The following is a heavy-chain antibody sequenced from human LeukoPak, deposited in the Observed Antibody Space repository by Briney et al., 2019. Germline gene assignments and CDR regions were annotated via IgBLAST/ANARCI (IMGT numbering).Heavy chain of an antibody. CDR2: ISWNSGSI. J-gene: IGHJ6*02. CDR1: GFTFYDYA. CDR3: AKDSLKAGSGWYVPSHYYYYDMDV. D-gene: IGHD6-19*01. V-gene: IGHV3-9*01. Sequence: GGSLRLSCAASGFTFYDYAMHWVRQAPGKGLEWVSGISWNSGSIVYADSVKGRFTISRDNAKNSLYLQMNSLRAEDTALYYCAKDSLKAGSGWYVPSHYYYYDMDVWGQGTTVTVSS.